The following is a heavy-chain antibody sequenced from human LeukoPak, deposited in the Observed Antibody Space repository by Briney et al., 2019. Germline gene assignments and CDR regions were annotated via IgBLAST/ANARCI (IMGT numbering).Heavy chain of an antibody. Sequence: PSETLSLTCTVSGGSISSSSYYWGWIRQPPGKGLEWIGSIYYSGSTNYNPSLKSRVTISVDTSKNQFSLKLSSVTAADTAVYYCARVASDDFWSGYHYYYYMDVWGKGTTVTVSS. CDR2: IYYSGST. CDR1: GGSISSSSYY. J-gene: IGHJ6*03. D-gene: IGHD3-3*01. CDR3: ARVASDDFWSGYHYYYYMDV. V-gene: IGHV4-39*07.